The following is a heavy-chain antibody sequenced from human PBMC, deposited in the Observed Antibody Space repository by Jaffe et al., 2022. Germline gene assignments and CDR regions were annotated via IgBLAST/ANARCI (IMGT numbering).Heavy chain of an antibody. Sequence: QLQLQESGPGLVKPSETLSLTCTVSGGSISSSSYYWGWIRQPPGKGLEWIGSIYYSGSTYYNPSLKSRVTISVDTSKNQFSLKLSSVTAADTAVYYCARRTVTTIGAFDIWGQGTMVTVSS. V-gene: IGHV4-39*01. CDR1: GGSISSSSYY. D-gene: IGHD4-17*01. CDR3: ARRTVTTIGAFDI. CDR2: IYYSGST. J-gene: IGHJ3*02.